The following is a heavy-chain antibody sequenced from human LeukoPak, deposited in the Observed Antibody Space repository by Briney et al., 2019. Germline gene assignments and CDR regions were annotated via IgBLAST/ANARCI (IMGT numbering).Heavy chain of an antibody. Sequence: ASVKVSCKASGFTFSKYYLHWVRQAPGQGLEGLGWINLNSGATKYVQKYQGRVTMTRDTSITTAYMELSSLRFDDTAVFYCARDMPEVYVPDRRYNGMDVWGQGTKVTVFS. V-gene: IGHV1-2*02. CDR2: INLNSGAT. J-gene: IGHJ6*02. CDR1: GFTFSKYY. D-gene: IGHD2-2*01. CDR3: ARDMPEVYVPDRRYNGMDV.